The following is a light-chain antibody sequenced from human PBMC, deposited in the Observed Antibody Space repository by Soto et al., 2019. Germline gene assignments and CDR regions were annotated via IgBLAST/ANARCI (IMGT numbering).Light chain of an antibody. CDR3: SSYAGGSVI. CDR1: SSDVGGYNY. Sequence: QSALTQPASVSGSPGQSITISCTGSSSDVGGYNYVSWYQRHPGKVPKLMIYDVSNRPSGVSNRFSGSKSGNTASLTISGLQAEDEADYYCSSYAGGSVIFGVGTKLTVL. J-gene: IGLJ2*01. CDR2: DVS. V-gene: IGLV2-14*03.